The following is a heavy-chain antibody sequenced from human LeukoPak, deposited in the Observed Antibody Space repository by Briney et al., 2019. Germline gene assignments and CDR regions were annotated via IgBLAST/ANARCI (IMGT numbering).Heavy chain of an antibody. V-gene: IGHV3-48*03. CDR2: ISSSGSTT. CDR1: GFTFSSYE. D-gene: IGHD4-17*01. CDR3: ARDLYGDYPY. J-gene: IGHJ4*02. Sequence: GGFLRLSCAASGFTFSSYEMNWVRQAPGKGLEWVSYISSSGSTTYYADSVKGRFTISRDNAKNSLYLQVNSLRAEDTAVYYCARDLYGDYPYWGQGTLVTVSS.